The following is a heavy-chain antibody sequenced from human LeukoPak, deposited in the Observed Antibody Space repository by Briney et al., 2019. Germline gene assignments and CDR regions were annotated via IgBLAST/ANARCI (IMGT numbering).Heavy chain of an antibody. J-gene: IGHJ5*02. Sequence: GGSLRLSCAASGFTFSSYAMSWVRQAPGKGLEGVSAISGSGGSTYYADSVKGRFTISRDNSKNTLYLQMNSLRAEDTAVYYCAKASFSYSSGPWGQGTLVTVSS. D-gene: IGHD6-19*01. V-gene: IGHV3-23*01. CDR3: AKASFSYSSGP. CDR1: GFTFSSYA. CDR2: ISGSGGST.